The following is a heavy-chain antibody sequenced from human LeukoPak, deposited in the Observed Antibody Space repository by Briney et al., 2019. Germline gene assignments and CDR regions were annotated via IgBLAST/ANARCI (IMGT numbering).Heavy chain of an antibody. V-gene: IGHV4-59*01. CDR2: IYYSGST. D-gene: IGHD6-19*01. CDR3: ARLSVAGNFDY. Sequence: PSETLSLTCTVSGGSISNYYWSWIRQPPGKGLEWIGYIYYSGSTNYNPSLKSRVTISVDTSKNQFSLKLSSVTAADTAVYYCARLSVAGNFDYWGQGILVTVSS. J-gene: IGHJ4*02. CDR1: GGSISNYY.